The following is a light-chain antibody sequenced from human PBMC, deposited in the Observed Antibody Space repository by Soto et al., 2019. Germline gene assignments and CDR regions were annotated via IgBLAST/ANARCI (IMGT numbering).Light chain of an antibody. CDR3: SSYAGSNNYV. CDR2: EVS. Sequence: QSVLTQPPSASGSPGQSVTISCTGTSGDVGGYNYVSWYQQHPGKAPKLMIYEVSKRPSGVPDGFSGSKSGNTASLTVSGLQAEDEADYYCSSYAGSNNYVFGTGTKVTVL. CDR1: SGDVGGYNY. V-gene: IGLV2-8*01. J-gene: IGLJ1*01.